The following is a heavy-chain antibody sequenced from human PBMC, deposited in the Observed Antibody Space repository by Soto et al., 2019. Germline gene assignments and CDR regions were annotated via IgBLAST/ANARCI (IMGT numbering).Heavy chain of an antibody. CDR1: GFTFNVYG. Sequence: QVQLVQSGAEVKNPGSSVKVSCKTSGFTFNVYGIHWVRQAPGQGLEWMGGLIPIYNAPYYAQKFQGRVTITAVKSTTTVHLELSSLRSEDTAVYFCARVREPHLDHYGLDVWGQGTTVTVS. D-gene: IGHD1-1*01. CDR3: ARVREPHLDHYGLDV. CDR2: LIPIYNAP. J-gene: IGHJ6*02. V-gene: IGHV1-69*06.